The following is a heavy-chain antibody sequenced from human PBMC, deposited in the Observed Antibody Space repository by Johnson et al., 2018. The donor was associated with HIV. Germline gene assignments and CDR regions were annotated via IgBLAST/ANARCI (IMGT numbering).Heavy chain of an antibody. V-gene: IGHV3-30-3*01. CDR3: ARDRVENYYGSGSYYDAFDI. CDR1: GFTFSSYA. Sequence: VQLVESGGGVVQPGRSLRLSCAASGFTFSSYAMHWVRQAPGKGLEWVAVISYDGSNKYYADSVKGRFIISRDNSKNTLYLQMNSLRAEDTAVYYCARDRVENYYGSGSYYDAFDIWGQGTMVTVSS. J-gene: IGHJ3*02. D-gene: IGHD3-10*01. CDR2: ISYDGSNK.